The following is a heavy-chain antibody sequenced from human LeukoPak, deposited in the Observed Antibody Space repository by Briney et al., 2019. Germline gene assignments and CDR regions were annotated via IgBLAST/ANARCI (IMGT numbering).Heavy chain of an antibody. D-gene: IGHD3-9*01. V-gene: IGHV3-30-3*01. J-gene: IGHJ4*02. CDR3: AKDRILTGYYGLDY. CDR2: ISYDGSNK. CDR1: GFTFSSYA. Sequence: GGSLRLSCAASGFTFSSYAMHWVRQAPGKGLEWVAVISYDGSNKYYADSVKGRFTISRDNSKNTLYLQMNSLRAEDRAVYYCAKDRILTGYYGLDYWGQGTLVTVSS.